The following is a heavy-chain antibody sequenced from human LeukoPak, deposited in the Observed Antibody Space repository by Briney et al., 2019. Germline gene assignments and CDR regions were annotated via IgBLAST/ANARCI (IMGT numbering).Heavy chain of an antibody. V-gene: IGHV4-34*01. CDR1: GGSFSGYY. CDR3: AIIAAAGTIFDY. D-gene: IGHD6-13*01. J-gene: IGHJ4*02. Sequence: SETLSLTCAVYGGSFSGYYWSWIRQPPGKGLEWIGEINHSGSTNCNPSLKSRVTISVDTSKNQFSLKLSSVTAADTAVYYCAIIAAAGTIFDYWGQGTLVTVSS. CDR2: INHSGST.